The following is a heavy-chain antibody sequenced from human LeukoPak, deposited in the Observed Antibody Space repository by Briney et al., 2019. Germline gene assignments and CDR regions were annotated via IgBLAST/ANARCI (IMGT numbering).Heavy chain of an antibody. V-gene: IGHV4-39*07. CDR3: AREDWNDGGTHFDY. Sequence: PSETLSLTCTVSGGSISSSSYYWGWIRQPPGKGLEWIGSIYYSGSTYYNPSLKSRVTISVDTSKNQFSLKLSSVTAADTAVYYCAREDWNDGGTHFDYWGQGTLVTVSS. J-gene: IGHJ4*02. CDR2: IYYSGST. CDR1: GGSISSSSYY. D-gene: IGHD1-1*01.